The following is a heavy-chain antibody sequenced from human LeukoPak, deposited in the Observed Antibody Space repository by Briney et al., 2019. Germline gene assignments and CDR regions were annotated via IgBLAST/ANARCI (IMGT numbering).Heavy chain of an antibody. D-gene: IGHD1-14*01. Sequence: GGSLRLSCAASGFTFSSYWMHWVRQVPGKGLVWVARINAGGSSITYADSVKGRFTISRDNAKNPLYLQMDSLRAEDTGVYYCARSNQADDYWGQGTLVTVSS. CDR1: GFTFSSYW. CDR3: ARSNQADDY. J-gene: IGHJ4*02. V-gene: IGHV3-74*01. CDR2: INAGGSSI.